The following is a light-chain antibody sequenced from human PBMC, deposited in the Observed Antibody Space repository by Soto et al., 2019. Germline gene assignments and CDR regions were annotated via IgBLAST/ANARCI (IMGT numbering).Light chain of an antibody. CDR3: QQSYSTPWP. J-gene: IGKJ1*01. CDR1: QSINNY. CDR2: AAS. V-gene: IGKV1-39*01. Sequence: LQMPQSQSSLSSSVGDRVTITCRASQSINNYLNWYQHKPGKAPKLLIYAASSLQSGVPSRFSGSGSGTDFTLTISSLQPEDFATYYCQQSYSTPWPFGQGAKVDIK.